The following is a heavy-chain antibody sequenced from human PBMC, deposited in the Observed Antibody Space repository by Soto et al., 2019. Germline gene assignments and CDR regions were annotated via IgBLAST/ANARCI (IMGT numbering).Heavy chain of an antibody. V-gene: IGHV6-1*01. J-gene: IGHJ6*02. CDR3: AREVGVAARYYYYGMDV. D-gene: IGHD2-15*01. CDR2: TYYRSKWYN. Sequence: SQTLSLTCAISGDSVSSNSAAWNWIRQSPSRGLEWLGRTYYRSKWYNDYAVSVKSRITINPDTSKNQLSLQLNSVTPEDTAVYYCAREVGVAARYYYYGMDVWGQGTTVTVSS. CDR1: GDSVSSNSAA.